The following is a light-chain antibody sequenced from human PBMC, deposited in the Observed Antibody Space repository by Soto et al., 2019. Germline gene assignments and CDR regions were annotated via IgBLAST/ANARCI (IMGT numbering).Light chain of an antibody. Sequence: DIQMTQSPSSLSASVGDRVTITCRASQSISSYLNWYQQKPGKAPKLLFYAASSLQSGVPSRFSDSGSGTDFTLTISSLQPQDFATYYCQQSYSTLLTFGPGTKVDIK. J-gene: IGKJ3*01. CDR1: QSISSY. CDR2: AAS. V-gene: IGKV1-39*01. CDR3: QQSYSTLLT.